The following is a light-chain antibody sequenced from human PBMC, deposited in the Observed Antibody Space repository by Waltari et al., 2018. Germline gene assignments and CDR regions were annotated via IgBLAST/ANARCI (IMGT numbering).Light chain of an antibody. J-gene: IGLJ2*01. CDR3: SSYAGRNGVI. CDR1: SSDVGAYDY. Sequence: QSALTQPPSASGSPGQSVTISCTGTSSDVGAYDYVSWYQQHPGKAPKLMLSEVTQRPSGFPDRFSGSKSGNPASLTVSGLQAEDEAVYYCSSYAGRNGVIFGGGTMLTVL. V-gene: IGLV2-8*01. CDR2: EVT.